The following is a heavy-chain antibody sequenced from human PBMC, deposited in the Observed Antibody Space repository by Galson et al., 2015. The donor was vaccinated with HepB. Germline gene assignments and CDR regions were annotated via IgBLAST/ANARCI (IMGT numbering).Heavy chain of an antibody. CDR1: GFSLSTSGVG. Sequence: PALVKPTQTLTLTCTFSGFSLSTSGVGVGWIRQPPGKALEWLALIYWDDDKRYSPSLKSRLTITKDASKNQVVLTMTNMDPVDTATYYCARMKYSGYDFSWYFDLWGRGTLVTVSS. CDR3: ARMKYSGYDFSWYFDL. J-gene: IGHJ2*01. CDR2: IYWDDDK. V-gene: IGHV2-5*02. D-gene: IGHD5-12*01.